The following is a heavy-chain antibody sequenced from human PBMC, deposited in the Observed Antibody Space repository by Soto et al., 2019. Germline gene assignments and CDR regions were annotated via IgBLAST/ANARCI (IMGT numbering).Heavy chain of an antibody. Sequence: PGGSLRLSCTASGFTFGDYAMSWFRQAPGKGLEWVGFIRSKAYGGTTEYAASVKGRFTISRDDSKSIAYLQMNSLKTEDTAVYYCTRDYFYGSGSLTFDYWGQGTLVTVSS. V-gene: IGHV3-49*03. CDR1: GFTFGDYA. CDR2: IRSKAYGGTT. J-gene: IGHJ4*02. CDR3: TRDYFYGSGSLTFDY. D-gene: IGHD3-10*01.